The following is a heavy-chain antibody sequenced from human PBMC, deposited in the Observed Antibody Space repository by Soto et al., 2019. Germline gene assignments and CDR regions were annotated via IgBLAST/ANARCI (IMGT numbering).Heavy chain of an antibody. CDR1: GDSINGYV. CDR3: ARDSFNAGLYFDH. V-gene: IGHV4-59*01. Sequence: SETLSLTCTVSGDSINGYVWNWIRQPPGKGLEWIGYIYSSGHTTYNPSLKSRVTMSVDTSKNQFSLILNSVTAADTAVYYCARDSFNAGLYFDHWGRGILVTVSS. J-gene: IGHJ4*02. D-gene: IGHD6-13*01. CDR2: IYSSGHT.